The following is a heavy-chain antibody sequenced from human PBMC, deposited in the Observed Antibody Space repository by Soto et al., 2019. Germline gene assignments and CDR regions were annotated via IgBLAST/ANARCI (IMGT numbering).Heavy chain of an antibody. V-gene: IGHV3-30*18. Sequence: QVQLVESGGGVVQPGRSLRLSCAASGFTFSSYGMHWVRQAPGKGLEWVAVVSYDGSNKYYADSVKGRFTISRDNSKSTLYLQMNSLRAEDSAVYYCAKDFGSSSWYWSATLDYWGQGTLVNVSS. CDR2: VSYDGSNK. CDR3: AKDFGSSSWYWSATLDY. CDR1: GFTFSSYG. D-gene: IGHD6-13*01. J-gene: IGHJ4*02.